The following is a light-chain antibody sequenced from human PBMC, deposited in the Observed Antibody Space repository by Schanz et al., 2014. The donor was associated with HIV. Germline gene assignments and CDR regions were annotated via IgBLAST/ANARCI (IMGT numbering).Light chain of an antibody. V-gene: IGKV3-11*01. J-gene: IGKJ5*01. CDR2: DAS. CDR3: QQRSNWPT. Sequence: PGERATLSCRASQSVGSYLAWYQQKPGQSPRLLIYDASNRATGIPARFSGGGSGTDFTLTISSLEPEDFAVYYCQQRSNWPTFGQGTRLEIK. CDR1: QSVGSY.